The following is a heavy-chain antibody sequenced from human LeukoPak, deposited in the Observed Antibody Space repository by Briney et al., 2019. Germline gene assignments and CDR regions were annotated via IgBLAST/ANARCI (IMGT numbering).Heavy chain of an antibody. CDR3: ARGKIIWRLFDY. V-gene: IGHV1-8*03. J-gene: IGHJ4*02. D-gene: IGHD3-16*01. CDR2: MNPNSGNT. Sequence: ASVKVSCKAFGYTFTSYDINWVRQATGQGLEWMGWMNPNSGNTGYAQKFQGRVTITRNTSISTAYMELSSLRSEDTAVYYCARGKIIWRLFDYWGQGTLVTVSS. CDR1: GYTFTSYD.